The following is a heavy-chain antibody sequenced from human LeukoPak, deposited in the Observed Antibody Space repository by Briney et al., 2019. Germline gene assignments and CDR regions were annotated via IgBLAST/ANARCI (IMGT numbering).Heavy chain of an antibody. D-gene: IGHD6-19*01. CDR2: ITWNSGNI. J-gene: IGHJ4*02. CDR1: GFTFNNYV. Sequence: GGSLRLSCAASGFTFNNYVMHWVRQAPGKGLEWVSSITWNSGNIGYADSVKGRFTISRDNAKNSLYLQMNSLRAEDTALYYCAKGLAVAQYYSDYWGQGTLVTVSS. V-gene: IGHV3-9*01. CDR3: AKGLAVAQYYSDY.